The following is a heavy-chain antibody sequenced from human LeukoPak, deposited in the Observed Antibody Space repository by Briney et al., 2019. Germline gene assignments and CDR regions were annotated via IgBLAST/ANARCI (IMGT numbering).Heavy chain of an antibody. CDR2: INHSGST. CDR1: GGSFSGYY. D-gene: IGHD6-6*01. CDR3: ASEYSSSSSRYFDY. J-gene: IGHJ4*02. Sequence: PSETLSLTCAVYGGSFSGYYWSWIRQPPEKGLEWIGEINHSGSTNYNPSLKSRVTISVDTSKNQFSLKLSSVTAADTAVYYCASEYSSSSSRYFDYWGQGTLVTVSS. V-gene: IGHV4-34*01.